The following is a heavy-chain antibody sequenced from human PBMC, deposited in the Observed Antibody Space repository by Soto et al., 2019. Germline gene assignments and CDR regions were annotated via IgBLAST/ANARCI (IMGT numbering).Heavy chain of an antibody. Sequence: EVQLVESGGGLVQPGGSLRLSCAASGFTFSTYDMHWVRQPTGKGLEWASGIGNAGDTYYPGSVKGRFTISRENAKNSLYLQMNSLRAEDTAVYYCARSASSGWYDYWGQGTLVTVSS. J-gene: IGHJ4*02. CDR3: ARSASSGWYDY. CDR1: GFTFSTYD. V-gene: IGHV3-13*01. D-gene: IGHD6-19*01. CDR2: IGNAGDT.